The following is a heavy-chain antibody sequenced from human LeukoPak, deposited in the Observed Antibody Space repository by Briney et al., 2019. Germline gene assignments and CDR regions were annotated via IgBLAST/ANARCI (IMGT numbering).Heavy chain of an antibody. D-gene: IGHD3-16*01. CDR2: ISAGGGSI. J-gene: IGHJ1*01. Sequence: PGGSLRLSCAASGFTFSSHAMSWVRQAPGKGLEWVSAISAGGGSIYYADSVKGRFTISRDNYKSTLYLLMNSLRAEDTAVYYCARDEEDYAEAEFFLHWGQGTLVTVSS. CDR1: GFTFSSHA. V-gene: IGHV3-23*01. CDR3: ARDEEDYAEAEFFLH.